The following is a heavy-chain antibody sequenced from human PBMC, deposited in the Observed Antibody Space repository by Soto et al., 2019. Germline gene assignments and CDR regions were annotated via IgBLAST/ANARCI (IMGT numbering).Heavy chain of an antibody. J-gene: IGHJ4*02. D-gene: IGHD3-9*01. V-gene: IGHV4-59*01. CDR2: IYYSGST. CDR3: ASIRYFDWCFDY. CDR1: GGSISSYY. Sequence: SETLSLTCTVSGGSISSYYWSWIRQPPGKGLEWIGYIYYSGSTNYNPSLKSRVTISVDTSKNQFSLKLSSVTAADTAVYYCASIRYFDWCFDYWGQGTLVTVSS.